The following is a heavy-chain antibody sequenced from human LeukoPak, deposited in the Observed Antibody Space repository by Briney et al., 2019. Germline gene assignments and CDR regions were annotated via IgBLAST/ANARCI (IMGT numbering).Heavy chain of an antibody. CDR1: GFTFSSYE. Sequence: GGSLRLSCGASGFTFSSYEMNWVRQAPGKGLEWVSYISSSGSTIYYSDSVKGRFTISKDNAKNSLYLQMNSLRAEDTAVYYCARVGYSYGLDYFDYWGQGNLVSVST. CDR2: ISSSGSTI. D-gene: IGHD5-18*01. CDR3: ARVGYSYGLDYFDY. J-gene: IGHJ4*02. V-gene: IGHV3-48*03.